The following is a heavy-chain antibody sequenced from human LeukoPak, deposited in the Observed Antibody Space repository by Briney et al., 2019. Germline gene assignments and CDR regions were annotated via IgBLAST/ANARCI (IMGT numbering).Heavy chain of an antibody. CDR2: ISGSGGST. J-gene: IGHJ3*01. CDR3: ARRGDGGRAFDV. Sequence: PGGSLRLSCAASGFTFSSYAMSWVRQAPGKGLEWVSAISGSGGSTYYADSVKGRFTISRDNSKNTLYLQMNSLRAEDTAVYYCARRGDGGRAFDVWGQGTMVTVSS. D-gene: IGHD5-24*01. CDR1: GFTFSSYA. V-gene: IGHV3-23*01.